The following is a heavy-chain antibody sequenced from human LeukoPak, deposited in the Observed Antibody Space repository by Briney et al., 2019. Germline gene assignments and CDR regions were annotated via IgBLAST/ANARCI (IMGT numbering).Heavy chain of an antibody. CDR2: IYTSGST. V-gene: IGHV4-61*02. CDR3: ARGSSVDLGY. J-gene: IGHJ4*02. D-gene: IGHD5-24*01. CDR1: GGSISSGSYY. Sequence: SQTLSLTCTVSGGSISSGSYYWSWIRQPAGKGLEWIGRIYTSGSTNYNPSLKSRVTISVDTSKNQFSLKLSSVTAADTAMYYCARGSSVDLGYWGQGTLVTVSS.